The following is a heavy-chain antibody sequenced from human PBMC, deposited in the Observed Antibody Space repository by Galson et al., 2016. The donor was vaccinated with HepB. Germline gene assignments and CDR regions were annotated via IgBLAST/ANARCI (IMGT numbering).Heavy chain of an antibody. CDR1: GGTYT. V-gene: IGHV1-69*13. CDR2: IIPIFGTA. J-gene: IGHJ3*02. CDR3: AGKWELRGNAFDI. Sequence: SVKVSCKASGGTYTINWVRQAPGQGLEWMGGIIPIFGTANYAQKFQGRVTITADESTSTAYMELSSLRSEDTAVYYCAGKWELRGNAFDIWGQGTLVTVSS. D-gene: IGHD1-26*01.